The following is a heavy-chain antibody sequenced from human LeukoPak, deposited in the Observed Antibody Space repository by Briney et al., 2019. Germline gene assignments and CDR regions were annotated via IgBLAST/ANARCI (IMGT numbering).Heavy chain of an antibody. V-gene: IGHV3-53*05. Sequence: GGSLRLSCAVSGFSVRTNFMSWVRQAPGKGLEWVSVTYTGGGTDHADSVKGRFTISRDNAKKSLYLQMNSPRPEDTALYYCAKSGIFQGYYFYYMDVWGKGTTVTISS. J-gene: IGHJ6*03. CDR1: GFSVRTNF. CDR2: TYTGGGT. CDR3: AKSGIFQGYYFYYMDV. D-gene: IGHD2-15*01.